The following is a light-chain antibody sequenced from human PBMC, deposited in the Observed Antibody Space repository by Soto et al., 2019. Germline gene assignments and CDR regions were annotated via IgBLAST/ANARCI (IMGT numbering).Light chain of an antibody. Sequence: QLVLTQSPSASASLGASVKRTCTLSSGHSSYAIAWHQQQPEKGPRYLMKLNSDGSHSKGDGIPDRFSGSSSGAERYLTISSLQSDDEADYYCQTWGTGIPWVFGGGTKLTVL. CDR3: QTWGTGIPWV. CDR2: LNSDGSH. J-gene: IGLJ3*02. V-gene: IGLV4-69*01. CDR1: SGHSSYA.